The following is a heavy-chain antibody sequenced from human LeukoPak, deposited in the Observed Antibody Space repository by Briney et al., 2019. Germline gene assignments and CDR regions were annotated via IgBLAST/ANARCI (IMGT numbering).Heavy chain of an antibody. V-gene: IGHV4-4*02. J-gene: IGHJ5*02. CDR1: GFTFSNAW. D-gene: IGHD6-19*01. CDR3: ARGHSSGYQGDNWFDP. Sequence: PGGSLRLSCAASGFTFSNAWMSWVRQAPGKGLEWVGSIYYSGSTYYNPSLKSRVTISVDTSKNQFSLKLSSVTAADTAVYYCARGHSSGYQGDNWFDPWGQGTLVTVSS. CDR2: IYYSGST.